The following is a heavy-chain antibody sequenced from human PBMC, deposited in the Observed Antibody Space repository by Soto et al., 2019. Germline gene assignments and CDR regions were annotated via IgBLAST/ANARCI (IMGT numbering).Heavy chain of an antibody. V-gene: IGHV4-61*01. D-gene: IGHD3-3*01. CDR1: GGSVSSGSYY. J-gene: IGHJ4*02. CDR2: IYYSGST. Sequence: SETLSLTCTVSGGSVSSGSYYWSWIWQPPGKGLEWIGYIYYSGSTNYNPSLKSRVTISVDTSKNQFSLKLSSVTAADTAVYYCASAENDFWSGYYTFDYWGQGTLVTVSS. CDR3: ASAENDFWSGYYTFDY.